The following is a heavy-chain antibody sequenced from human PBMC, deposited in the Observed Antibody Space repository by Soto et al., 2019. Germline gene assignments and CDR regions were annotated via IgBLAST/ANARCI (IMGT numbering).Heavy chain of an antibody. V-gene: IGHV3-49*04. D-gene: IGHD1-7*01. CDR1: GFTFGDYA. CDR3: TRVGLPRDY. J-gene: IGHJ4*02. Sequence: GGSLRLSCTASGFTFGDYAMSWVRQAPGKGLEWVGFIRSKAYGGTTEHAASVKGRFTISRDDSKSIAYLQMNSLKTEDTAVYYCTRVGLPRDYWGQGTLVTVSS. CDR2: IRSKAYGGTT.